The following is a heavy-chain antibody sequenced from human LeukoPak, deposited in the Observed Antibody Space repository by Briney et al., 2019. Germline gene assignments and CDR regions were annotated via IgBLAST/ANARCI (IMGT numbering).Heavy chain of an antibody. V-gene: IGHV4-34*01. CDR3: ARVKDQLGDAFDI. D-gene: IGHD1-1*01. CDR2: INHSGST. J-gene: IGHJ3*02. Sequence: PSETLSLTCAVYGGSFSGYYWSWIGQPPGKGLEWIGEINHSGSTNYNPSLKSRVTISVDTSKNQFSLKLSSVTAADTAVYYCARVKDQLGDAFDIWGQGTMVTVSS. CDR1: GGSFSGYY.